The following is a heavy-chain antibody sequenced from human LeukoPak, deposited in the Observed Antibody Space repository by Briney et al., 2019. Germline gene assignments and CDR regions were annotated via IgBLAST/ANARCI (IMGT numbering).Heavy chain of an antibody. CDR3: ARRNVPKHYFDY. CDR2: IYYSGST. CDR1: GGSISSYY. J-gene: IGHJ4*02. V-gene: IGHV4-59*01. Sequence: PSETLSLTCTVSGGSISSYYWSWIRQPPGEGLEWIGYIYYSGSTNYNPSLKSRVTISVDTSKNQFSLKLSSVTAADTAVYYCARRNVPKHYFDYWGQGTLVTVSS.